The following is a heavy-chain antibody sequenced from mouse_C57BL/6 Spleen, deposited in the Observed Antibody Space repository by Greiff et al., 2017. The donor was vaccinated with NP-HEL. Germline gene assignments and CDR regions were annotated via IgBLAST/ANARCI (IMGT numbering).Heavy chain of an antibody. Sequence: VQLQQPGAELVMPGASVKLSCKASGYTFTSYWMHWVKQRPGQGLEWIGEIDPSDSYTNYNQKFKGKSTLTVDKSSSTAYMQLSSLTSEDSAVYYCARRSTMITTADAMDYWGQGTSVTVSS. CDR3: ARRSTMITTADAMDY. D-gene: IGHD2-4*01. CDR1: GYTFTSYW. V-gene: IGHV1-69*01. CDR2: IDPSDSYT. J-gene: IGHJ4*01.